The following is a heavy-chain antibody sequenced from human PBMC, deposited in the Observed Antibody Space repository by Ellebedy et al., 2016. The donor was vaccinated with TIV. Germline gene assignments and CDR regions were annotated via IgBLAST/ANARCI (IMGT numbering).Heavy chain of an antibody. CDR2: IHYSGGT. CDR1: GGSISSYY. Sequence: SETLSLTCTVSGGSISSYYWSWIRQPPGKGLEWIGYIHYSGGTNYNPSLKSRATISLDTPKKQLSLRLTSVTAADAAVYYCASGPNHYFFDYWGQGTLVTVSS. J-gene: IGHJ4*02. V-gene: IGHV4-59*01. D-gene: IGHD3-10*01. CDR3: ASGPNHYFFDY.